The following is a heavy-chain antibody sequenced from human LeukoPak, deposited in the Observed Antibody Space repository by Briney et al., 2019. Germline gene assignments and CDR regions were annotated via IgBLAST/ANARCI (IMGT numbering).Heavy chain of an antibody. J-gene: IGHJ4*02. V-gene: IGHV4-59*08. D-gene: IGHD6-19*01. CDR3: ARRGWDRPFDY. CDR2: IYYSGST. CDR1: GGSISSYY. Sequence: SETLSLTCTVSGGSISSYYWSWIRQPPGKGLEWIGYIYYSGSTNYNPSLKSRVTISVDTSKNQFSLKLSSVTAADSAVYYCARRGWDRPFDYWGQGTLVTVSS.